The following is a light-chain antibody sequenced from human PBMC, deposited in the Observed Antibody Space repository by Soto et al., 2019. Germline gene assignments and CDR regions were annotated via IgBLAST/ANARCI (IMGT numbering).Light chain of an antibody. CDR2: SDN. CDR1: SSNIGSKT. CDR3: AAWDDSLILV. J-gene: IGLJ3*02. Sequence: QSVLTQPPSASGTPGQRVIMSCSGSSSNIGSKTVNWYQHVPGTTPKLLVYSDNQRPSGVPDRFSGSKSGTSASLAISGLQSEDEADYYCAAWDDSLILVFGGGTKLTVL. V-gene: IGLV1-44*01.